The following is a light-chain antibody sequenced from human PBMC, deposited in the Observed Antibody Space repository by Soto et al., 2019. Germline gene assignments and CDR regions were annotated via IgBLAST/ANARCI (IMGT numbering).Light chain of an antibody. V-gene: IGKV3-20*01. CDR2: GTS. CDR3: QQYDGSSHYT. J-gene: IGKJ2*01. CDR1: QSVASTY. Sequence: EIVLTQSPGTLSLSPGDRATLSCRASQSVASTYLAWYQQKPGQAPTLLLYGTSTRATGIPDRFSGSVSGTDFTLTISRLEPEDFAVFYCQQYDGSSHYTFGQGTKLEI.